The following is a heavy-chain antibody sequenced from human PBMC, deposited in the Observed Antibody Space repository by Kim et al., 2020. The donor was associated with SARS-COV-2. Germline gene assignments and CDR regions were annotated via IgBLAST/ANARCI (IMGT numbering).Heavy chain of an antibody. V-gene: IGHV3-73*01. CDR2: IRSKANSYAT. CDR3: ARVNPIAGGWYDAFD. D-gene: IGHD6-19*01. J-gene: IGHJ3*02. Sequence: GGSLRLSCAASGFTLSGSTVHWVRQASGKGLEWVGRIRSKANSYATAYAASVKNRFTISRDDSKNTASLQMNSLKTEDTAVYYCARVNPIAGGWYDAFD. CDR1: GFTLSGST.